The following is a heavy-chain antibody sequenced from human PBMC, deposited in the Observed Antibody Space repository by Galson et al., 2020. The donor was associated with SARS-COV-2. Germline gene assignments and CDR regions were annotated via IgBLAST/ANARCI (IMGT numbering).Heavy chain of an antibody. CDR1: GFTFSNFG. Sequence: GESLKISCAASGFTFSNFGMHWVRQAPGKGLEWVAVISTDGNNKYDADSVKGRFTISRDNSKNTLYLQMNSLRPEDTAVYFCARAGYSSTWTLGDAFDVGGQGTLVTVSS. D-gene: IGHD6-13*01. CDR2: ISTDGNNK. CDR3: ARAGYSSTWTLGDAFDV. J-gene: IGHJ3*01. V-gene: IGHV3-30*03.